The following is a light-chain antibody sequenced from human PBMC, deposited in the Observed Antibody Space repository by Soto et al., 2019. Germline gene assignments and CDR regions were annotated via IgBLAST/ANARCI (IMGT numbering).Light chain of an antibody. Sequence: EIVWTQAPATLSLSPGERATLSCSASQSVSSYLAWYQQKPGQAPRLLIYDASNRATGIPARFSGSGSGTDFTLTTSSQEPEDFAVYYCQQRSNWPVTFGQGTRMEMK. V-gene: IGKV3-11*01. J-gene: IGKJ5*01. CDR2: DAS. CDR3: QQRSNWPVT. CDR1: QSVSSY.